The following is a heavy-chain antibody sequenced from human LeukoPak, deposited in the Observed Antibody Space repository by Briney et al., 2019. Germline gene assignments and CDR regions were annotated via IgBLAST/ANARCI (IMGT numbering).Heavy chain of an antibody. J-gene: IGHJ4*02. V-gene: IGHV4-59*08. CDR2: IYYSGST. CDR1: GGSISSYY. Sequence: SETLSLTCTVSGGSISSYYWSWIRQPPGKGLEWIGYIYYSGSTNYNPSLKSRVTISVDTSKNLFSLKLSSVTAADTAVYYCVRAVAGKFDYWGQGTLVTVSS. CDR3: VRAVAGKFDY. D-gene: IGHD6-19*01.